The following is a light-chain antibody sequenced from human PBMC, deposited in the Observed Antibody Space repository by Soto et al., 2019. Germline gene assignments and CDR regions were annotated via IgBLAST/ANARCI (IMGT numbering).Light chain of an antibody. CDR3: QSYDSSLSGFYV. CDR1: SSNIGAGYD. V-gene: IGLV1-40*01. Sequence: QSVLTQPPSVSGAPGQRVTISCTGSSSNIGAGYDVHWYQQPPGTAPKVLIFGNYNRPSGVPDRFSGSKSGTSASLAITGLQAEDEDEYHCQSYDSSLSGFYVFGNGTKVTV. J-gene: IGLJ1*01. CDR2: GNY.